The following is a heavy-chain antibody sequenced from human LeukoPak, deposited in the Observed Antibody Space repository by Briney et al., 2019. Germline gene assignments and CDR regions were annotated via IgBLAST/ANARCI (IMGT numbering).Heavy chain of an antibody. J-gene: IGHJ4*02. D-gene: IGHD3-16*01. V-gene: IGHV4-59*01. Sequence: SETLSLTCTVSGGSISNYYWSWIRQPPGKGLEWIGQIYYSGSTNYNPSLKSRVTISVDTSESQFSLKLSSVTTADTAVYYCARAGGTKKELDYWGQGTLVTVSS. CDR1: GGSISNYY. CDR2: IYYSGST. CDR3: ARAGGTKKELDY.